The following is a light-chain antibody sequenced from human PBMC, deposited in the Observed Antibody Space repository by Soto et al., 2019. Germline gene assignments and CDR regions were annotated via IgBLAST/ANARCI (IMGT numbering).Light chain of an antibody. V-gene: IGLV2-14*01. CDR1: SSDVGGYNY. CDR2: AVT. J-gene: IGLJ1*01. CDR3: SSYTRSSTL. Sequence: QSALTQPASVSGSPGQSITISCTGTSSDVGGYNYVSWYQQHPGKAPKLMIYAVTDRPSGVSSRFSGSTSGNTASLTISGLQAEDEADYYCSSYTRSSTLFGTGTKLTVL.